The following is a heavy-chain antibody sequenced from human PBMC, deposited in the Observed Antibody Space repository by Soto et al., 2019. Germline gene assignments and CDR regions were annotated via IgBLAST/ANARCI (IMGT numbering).Heavy chain of an antibody. J-gene: IGHJ4*02. CDR3: AKGPYPSARYYYFDS. CDR1: GLTVSSNY. D-gene: IGHD2-15*01. V-gene: IGHV3-53*01. Sequence: PGGSLRLSCAASGLTVSSNYMSWVRQAPGKGLEWVSVIYSGGSTYYADSVKGRFTISRDNSKNTLYLQMNSLRAEDTALYYCAKGPYPSARYYYFDSWGQGTLVTVSS. CDR2: IYSGGST.